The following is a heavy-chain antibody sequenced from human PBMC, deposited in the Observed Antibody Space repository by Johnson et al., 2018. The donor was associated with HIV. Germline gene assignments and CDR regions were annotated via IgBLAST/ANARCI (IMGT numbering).Heavy chain of an antibody. CDR3: ARDQGVWAARPEDAFDV. J-gene: IGHJ3*01. CDR2: ISYDGSIK. V-gene: IGHV3-30*04. Sequence: QVQLVESGGGVVQPGRSLILSCAASGFTFSSYAMHWVRQAPGTGLVWVAVISYDGSIKYYADSVKGRFTISRDNSKNTLYLQMNSLRVEDTAVYYCARDQGVWAARPEDAFDVWGQGTMVTVSS. D-gene: IGHD6-6*01. CDR1: GFTFSSYA.